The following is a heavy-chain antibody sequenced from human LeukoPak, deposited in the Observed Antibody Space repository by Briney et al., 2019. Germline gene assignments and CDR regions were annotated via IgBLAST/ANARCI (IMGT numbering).Heavy chain of an antibody. CDR1: GFTFSDYA. Sequence: GGSLRLSCVASGFTFSDYAMHWVRQAPGKGLEWVAVIYYDGSKKYYADSVEGRFTISRDNSKNTLYLHMKSLRVEDTAVYYCARGNSGSHYVEYYYGMDVWGQGTTVTVSS. CDR3: ARGNSGSHYVEYYYGMDV. V-gene: IGHV3-30-3*01. J-gene: IGHJ6*02. D-gene: IGHD1-26*01. CDR2: IYYDGSKK.